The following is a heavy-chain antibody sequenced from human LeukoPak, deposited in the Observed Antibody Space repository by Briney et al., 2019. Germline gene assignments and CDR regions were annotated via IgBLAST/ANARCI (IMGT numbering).Heavy chain of an antibody. V-gene: IGHV4-34*01. D-gene: IGHD3-22*01. CDR2: VNHSGRT. CDR1: GGSFSGYY. Sequence: PSETLSLTCVVYGGSFSGYYWTWIRQPPGKGLEWIGEVNHSGRTNYNPSLRSRVSISADTPNNQFSLKVSSVSAADTGVYYCARGNDYYDSSGYYHRQLDYWGQGALVTVSS. CDR3: ARGNDYYDSSGYYHRQLDY. J-gene: IGHJ4*02.